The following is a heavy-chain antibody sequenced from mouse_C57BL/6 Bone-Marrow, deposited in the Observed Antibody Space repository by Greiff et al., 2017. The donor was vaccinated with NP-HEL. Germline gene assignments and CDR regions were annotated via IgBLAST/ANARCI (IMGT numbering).Heavy chain of an antibody. Sequence: EVQLQQSGEGLVKPGGSLKLSCAASGFTFSSYAMSWVRQTPEKRLEWVAYISSGGDYIYYADTVKGRFTISRDNARNTLYLQMSSLKSEDTAMYYCTRDRERSSYGYFDVWGTGTTVTVSS. CDR2: ISSGGDYI. D-gene: IGHD1-1*01. V-gene: IGHV5-9-1*02. CDR1: GFTFSSYA. CDR3: TRDRERSSYGYFDV. J-gene: IGHJ1*03.